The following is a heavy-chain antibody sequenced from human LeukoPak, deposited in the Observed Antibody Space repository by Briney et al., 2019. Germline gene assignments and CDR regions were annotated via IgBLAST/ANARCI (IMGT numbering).Heavy chain of an antibody. Sequence: GGSLRLSCAASGFTFSSYNMNWVRQAPGKGPEWVSSITSSSSYIYYADSVKGRFTISRDNAKNSLYLQMDSLRVEDTAVYYCARGAGSYSEIFDYWGQGTLVTVSS. CDR3: ARGAGSYSEIFDY. J-gene: IGHJ4*02. D-gene: IGHD1-26*01. CDR2: ITSSSSYI. V-gene: IGHV3-21*06. CDR1: GFTFSSYN.